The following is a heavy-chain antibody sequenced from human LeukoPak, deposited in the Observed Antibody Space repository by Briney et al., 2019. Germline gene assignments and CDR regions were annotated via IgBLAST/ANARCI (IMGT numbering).Heavy chain of an antibody. J-gene: IGHJ6*03. D-gene: IGHD5-18*01. V-gene: IGHV4-59*01. CDR1: GGSISSYY. CDR3: ARDVRYSYGSGHFYSYMDV. Sequence: SETLSLTCTVSGGSISSYYWNWIRQPPGKGLEWIGCIYYSGSTNYNPSLRSRVTISLDPSKNQFFLKLTSVSAADTAMYFCARDVRYSYGSGHFYSYMDVWGNGTTVTVSS. CDR2: IYYSGST.